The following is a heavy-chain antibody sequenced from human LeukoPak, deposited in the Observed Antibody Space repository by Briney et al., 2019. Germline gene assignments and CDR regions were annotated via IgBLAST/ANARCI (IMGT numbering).Heavy chain of an antibody. CDR1: GFTFTSYA. Sequence: GGSLRLSCAASGFTFTSYAMSWVRQAPGKGLEWVSAISGSGGSTYYADSVKGRFTISRDNSKNTLYLQMNSLRAEDTAVYYCARDRRDAYYYTYYYMDVWGKGTTVTVSS. V-gene: IGHV3-23*01. CDR3: ARDRRDAYYYTYYYMDV. CDR2: ISGSGGST. J-gene: IGHJ6*03.